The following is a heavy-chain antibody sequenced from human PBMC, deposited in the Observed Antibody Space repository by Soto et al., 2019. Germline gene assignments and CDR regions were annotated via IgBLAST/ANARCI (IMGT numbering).Heavy chain of an antibody. CDR2: MNPNSGNT. CDR1: GYTFTSYD. CDR3: ARVLRFLRYYYYMDV. Sequence: ASVKVSCKASGYTFTSYDINWVRQATGQGLEWMGWMNPNSGNTGCAQKFQGRVTMTRNTSISTAYMELSSLRSEDTAVYYCARVLRFLRYYYYMDVWGKGTTVTVSS. D-gene: IGHD3-3*01. J-gene: IGHJ6*03. V-gene: IGHV1-8*01.